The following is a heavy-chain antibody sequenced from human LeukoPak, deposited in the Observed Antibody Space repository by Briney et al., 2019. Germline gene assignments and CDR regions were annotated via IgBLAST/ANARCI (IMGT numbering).Heavy chain of an antibody. Sequence: SGPTLVKPTQTLTLTCTFSGFSLSTSGVGVGWIRQPPGKALEWLAPIYWNDDKSYGPSLKIRLTITKDTSKNQVVLTMTNIDPVDTDTYYCAHRNSWYDSSGYYYVGDFDYWGQGTLVTVSS. D-gene: IGHD3-22*01. CDR1: GFSLSTSGVG. CDR2: IYWNDDK. CDR3: AHRNSWYDSSGYYYVGDFDY. V-gene: IGHV2-5*01. J-gene: IGHJ4*02.